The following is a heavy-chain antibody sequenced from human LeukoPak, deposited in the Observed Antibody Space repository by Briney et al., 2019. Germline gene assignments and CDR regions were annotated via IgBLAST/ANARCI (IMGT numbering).Heavy chain of an antibody. CDR2: ISYDVNNK. CDR3: ARMHGEIDY. V-gene: IGHV3-30*03. D-gene: IGHD3-10*01. J-gene: IGHJ4*02. Sequence: GGSLRLSCTASGFTFSNYGMHWVRQAPGKGLEWVAVISYDVNNKHYADSVKGRFTISRDNSKNTLYLQMNSLRADDTAVYYCARMHGEIDYWGQGTLVTVSS. CDR1: GFTFSNYG.